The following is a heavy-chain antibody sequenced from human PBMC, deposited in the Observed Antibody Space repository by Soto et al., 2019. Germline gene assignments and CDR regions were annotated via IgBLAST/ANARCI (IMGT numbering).Heavy chain of an antibody. V-gene: IGHV1-2*04. J-gene: IGHJ6*02. Sequence: GAALKVSCNASGYTFTGYYMPWARQAPGQGLEWMGWINPNSVGTNYAQKFQGWVTMTRDTSISTAYMELSRLRSDDTDVYYCARGPTRPARVYCMDVWGQGTTVTVS. CDR3: ARGPTRPARVYCMDV. CDR1: GYTFTGYY. CDR2: INPNSVGT.